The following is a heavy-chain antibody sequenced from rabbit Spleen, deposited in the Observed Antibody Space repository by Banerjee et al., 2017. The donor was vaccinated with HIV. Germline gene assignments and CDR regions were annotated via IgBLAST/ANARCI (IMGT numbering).Heavy chain of an antibody. CDR2: IDTNDGDT. J-gene: IGHJ4*01. D-gene: IGHD6-1*01. Sequence: LEESGGGLVKPGGTLTLTCTVSGFSFNNNWICWVRQAPGKGLEWIACIDTNDGDTDYANWPKGRFTISKTSSTIVTLQMTSLTAADTATYFCARAYAYGGNPYGGLDLWGQGTLVTVS. CDR1: GFSFNNNW. V-gene: IGHV1S45*01. CDR3: ARAYAYGGNPYGGLDL.